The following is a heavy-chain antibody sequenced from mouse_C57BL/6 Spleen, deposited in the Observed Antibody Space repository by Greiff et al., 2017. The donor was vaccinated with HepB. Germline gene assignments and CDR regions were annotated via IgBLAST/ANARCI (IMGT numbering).Heavy chain of an antibody. V-gene: IGHV1-81*01. CDR1: GYTFTSYG. CDR3: AVYYGSRTGFDY. J-gene: IGHJ2*01. D-gene: IGHD1-1*01. CDR2: IYPRSGNT. Sequence: VHLQQSGAELARPGASVKLSCKASGYTFTSYGISWVKQRTGQGLEWIGEIYPRSGNTYYNEKFKGKATLTADKSSSTAYMELRSLTSEDSAVYFCAVYYGSRTGFDYWGQGTTLTVSS.